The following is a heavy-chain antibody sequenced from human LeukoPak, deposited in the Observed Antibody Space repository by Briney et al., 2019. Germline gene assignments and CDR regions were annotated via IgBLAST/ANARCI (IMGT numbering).Heavy chain of an antibody. J-gene: IGHJ1*01. D-gene: IGHD3-10*01. CDR2: ISYDGRNK. CDR1: GFTFSNYA. CDR3: ARGSGVSGTSGSYFQH. V-gene: IGHV3-30*04. Sequence: PAGSLRLSCSASGFTFSNYAMHWVRQAPGKGPEWVAVISYDGRNKYYAESVEGRFTISRNSAWNTAYLQMNSLRAEDTGVYYCARGSGVSGTSGSYFQHWGQGNPVNVSP.